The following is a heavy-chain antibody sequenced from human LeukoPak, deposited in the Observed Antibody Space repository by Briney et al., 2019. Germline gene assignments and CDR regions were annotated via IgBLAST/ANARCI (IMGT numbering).Heavy chain of an antibody. CDR3: ASRDYYYYYMDV. CDR1: GYFISSGYY. V-gene: IGHV4-38-2*02. J-gene: IGHJ6*03. CDR2: IYHSGST. Sequence: SETLSLTCTVSGYFISSGYYWGWIRQPPGKGLEWIGSIYHSGSTYYNPSLKSRVTISVDTSKNQFSLKLSSVTAADTAVYYCASRDYYYYYMDVWGKGTTVTVSS.